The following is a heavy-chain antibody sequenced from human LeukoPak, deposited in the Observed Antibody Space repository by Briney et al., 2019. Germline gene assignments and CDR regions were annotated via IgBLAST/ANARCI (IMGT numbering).Heavy chain of an antibody. CDR3: ARGTGTYSVRGVMLGVRKFDP. CDR1: GGSISSSSYY. V-gene: IGHV4-39*07. CDR2: INHSGST. Sequence: NPSETLSLTCTVSGGSISSSSYYWGWIRQPPGKGLEWIGEINHSGSTNYNPSLKSRVTISVDTSKNQFSLKLSSVTAADTAVYYCARGTGTYSVRGVMLGVRKFDPWGQGTLVTVSS. D-gene: IGHD3-10*01. J-gene: IGHJ5*02.